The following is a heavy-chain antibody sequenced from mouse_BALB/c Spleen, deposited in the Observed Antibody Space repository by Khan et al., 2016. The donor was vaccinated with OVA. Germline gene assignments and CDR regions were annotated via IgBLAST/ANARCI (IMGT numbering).Heavy chain of an antibody. CDR3: ARAYYGNYREAMDY. D-gene: IGHD2-10*01. CDR2: IWGDGST. Sequence: QVQLKESGPGLVAPSQSLSITCNVSGFSLTGYGVNWVRQPPGKGLEWLGMIWGDGSTDYNSALKSRLNLSKDNSKSQVFLKMNSLQTDDTARYDCARAYYGNYREAMDYWGHGTSVTVSS. V-gene: IGHV2-6-7*01. J-gene: IGHJ4*01. CDR1: GFSLTGYG.